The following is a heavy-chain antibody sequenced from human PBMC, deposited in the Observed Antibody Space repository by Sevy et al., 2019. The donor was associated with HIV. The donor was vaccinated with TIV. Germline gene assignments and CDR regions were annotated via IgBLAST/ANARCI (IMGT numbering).Heavy chain of an antibody. CDR3: TREGSEGTVAQPDAFDF. V-gene: IGHV3-49*03. D-gene: IGHD6-19*01. Sequence: GGSRRLSCTASGFTFGDYAMSWFRQAPGKGLEWVGFIRSKTYGGTTECAASVKGRFTISRDDSKSIAYLQMNSLKTEDTAVYYCTREGSEGTVAQPDAFDFWGQGTMVTVSS. J-gene: IGHJ3*01. CDR1: GFTFGDYA. CDR2: IRSKTYGGTT.